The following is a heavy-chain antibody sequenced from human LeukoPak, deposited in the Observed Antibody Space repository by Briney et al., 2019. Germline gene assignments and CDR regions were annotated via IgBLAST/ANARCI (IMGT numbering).Heavy chain of an antibody. CDR3: ARDNGWDRGLDS. Sequence: SQTLSLTCVISGDRVSSNSNSWNWIRQSPSRGLEWLGRTYYRSKWYNDYAVSVKSRITIDPDTSKNQFSLQLTSVTPEDTAIYYCARDNGWDRGLDSWGQGTLVTVSS. J-gene: IGHJ4*02. CDR1: GDRVSSNSNS. V-gene: IGHV6-1*01. D-gene: IGHD6-19*01. CDR2: TYYRSKWYN.